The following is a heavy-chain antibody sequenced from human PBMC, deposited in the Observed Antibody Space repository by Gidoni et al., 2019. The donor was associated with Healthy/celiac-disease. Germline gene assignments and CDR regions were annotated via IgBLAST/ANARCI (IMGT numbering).Heavy chain of an antibody. J-gene: IGHJ6*03. CDR1: GFTFSSYA. CDR2: ISGSGGST. CDR3: ANLGSDTAMVTSLYYYMDV. Sequence: EVQLLESGGGLVQPGGSLRLSCAASGFTFSSYAMSWVRQAPGKGLEWVSAISGSGGSTYYADSVKGRFTISRDNSKNTLYLQMNSLRAEDTAVYYCANLGSDTAMVTSLYYYMDVWGKGTTVTVSS. V-gene: IGHV3-23*01. D-gene: IGHD5-18*01.